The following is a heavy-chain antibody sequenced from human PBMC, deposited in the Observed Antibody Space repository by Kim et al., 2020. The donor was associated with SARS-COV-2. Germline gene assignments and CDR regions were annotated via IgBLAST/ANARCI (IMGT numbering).Heavy chain of an antibody. Sequence: KGRFTISRDNAKNSLYLQMNSLRDEDTAVYYCASSIVRFSRAYYYYGMDVWGQGTTVTVSS. V-gene: IGHV3-48*02. J-gene: IGHJ6*02. CDR3: ASSIVRFSRAYYYYGMDV. D-gene: IGHD3-16*02.